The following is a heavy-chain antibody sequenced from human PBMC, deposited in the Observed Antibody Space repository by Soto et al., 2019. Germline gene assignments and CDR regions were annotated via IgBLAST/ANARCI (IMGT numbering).Heavy chain of an antibody. Sequence: EAQLVESGGGLVQPGGSLRLSCAASGFTFSNYEMHWVRQAPGKGLEYVSGISNNGAHTDYAKSVKGRFTISRDNSENILYLKWGSRRAKDRAFYYGRGGEFATGGPKFSLEVGGKGPTVTVS. CDR1: GFTFSNYE. CDR3: RGGEFATGGPKFSLEV. J-gene: IGHJ6*03. D-gene: IGHD3-10*01. CDR2: ISNNGAHT. V-gene: IGHV3-64*01.